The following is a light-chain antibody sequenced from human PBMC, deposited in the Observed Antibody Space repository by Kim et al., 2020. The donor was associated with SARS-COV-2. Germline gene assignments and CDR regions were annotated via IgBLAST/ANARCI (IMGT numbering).Light chain of an antibody. J-gene: IGKJ5*01. CDR3: LQYDSSPPIT. Sequence: EIVLTQSPGTLSLSPGERATLSCRASQSVSSIFLAWYQQKPGQAPRLLIYGASSRATGIPDRFSGSGSGTDFTLTISRLEPEDFAVYYCLQYDSSPPITFGQGTRLEIK. V-gene: IGKV3-20*01. CDR2: GAS. CDR1: QSVSSIF.